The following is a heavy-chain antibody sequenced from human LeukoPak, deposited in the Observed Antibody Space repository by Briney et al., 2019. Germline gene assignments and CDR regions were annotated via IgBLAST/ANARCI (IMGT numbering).Heavy chain of an antibody. J-gene: IGHJ4*02. CDR1: GDSINNYY. D-gene: IGHD3-10*01. V-gene: IGHV4-59*01. CDR2: INYSGSS. Sequence: SETLSLTCTVSGDSINNYYWSWIRQPPGKGLEWIGNINYSGSSNSNPSLKSRATISVDMSRKHFFLDLISVTAADTAVYYCARAVHYSGTSDQYTGGWYYFDFWGQGTRVTVSS. CDR3: ARAVHYSGTSDQYTGGWYYFDF.